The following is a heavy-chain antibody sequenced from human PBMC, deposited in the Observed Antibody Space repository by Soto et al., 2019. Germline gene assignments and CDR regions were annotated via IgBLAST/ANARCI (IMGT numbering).Heavy chain of an antibody. CDR2: ISAYNGNT. V-gene: IGHV1-18*01. D-gene: IGHD2-15*01. J-gene: IGHJ5*02. Sequence: ASVKASCKASGYTFTSYGISWVGQAPGQGLEWMGWISAYNGNTNYAQKLQGRVTMTTDTSTSTAYMELRSLRSDDTAVYYCARDCSGGSCYSTGYNWFDPWGQGTLVTVSS. CDR1: GYTFTSYG. CDR3: ARDCSGGSCYSTGYNWFDP.